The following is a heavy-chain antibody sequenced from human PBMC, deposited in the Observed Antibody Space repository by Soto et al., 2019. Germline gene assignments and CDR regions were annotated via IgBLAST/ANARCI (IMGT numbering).Heavy chain of an antibody. V-gene: IGHV3-11*01. CDR2: ISSSGSTI. Sequence: GGSLRLSCAASGFTFSDYYMSWIRQAPGKGLEWVSYISSSGSTIYYADSVKGRFTISRDNAKNSLYLQMNSLRAEDTAVYDCARDPGKSTTRYCNNRGQRSLVTVAS. D-gene: IGHD3-10*01. J-gene: IGHJ4*02. CDR3: ARDPGKSTTRYCNN. CDR1: GFTFSDYY.